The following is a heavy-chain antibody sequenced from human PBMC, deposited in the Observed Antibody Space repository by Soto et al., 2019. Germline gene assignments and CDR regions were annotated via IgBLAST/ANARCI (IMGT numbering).Heavy chain of an antibody. CDR1: GFTVSSHG. D-gene: IGHD3-22*01. CDR3: VRDVFDESSGYYSLDY. CDR2: IWFDGTNK. V-gene: IGHV3-33*01. J-gene: IGHJ4*02. Sequence: PAGSLRLSCTASGFTVSSHGMHWVRQVPGKGLEWVAIIWFDGTNKYYGDSVKGRVTISRDNSKNTLYMQMNSLRPEDTAVYYCVRDVFDESSGYYSLDYWGRGTLVTVSS.